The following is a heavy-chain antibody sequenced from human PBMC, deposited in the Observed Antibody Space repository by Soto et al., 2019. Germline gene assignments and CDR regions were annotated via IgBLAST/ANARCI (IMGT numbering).Heavy chain of an antibody. J-gene: IGHJ4*02. V-gene: IGHV3-15*07. CDR3: TTDPVTMIVVVPSSG. CDR1: GFTFSNSW. Sequence: GGSLRLSCAASGFTFSNSWMNWVRQAPGKGLEWVGRIKSKTDGGTTDYAAPVTGRFTISRDDSKNTLYLQMNSLKTEDTAVYYCTTDPVTMIVVVPSSGWGQGTLVTVSS. D-gene: IGHD3-22*01. CDR2: IKSKTDGGTT.